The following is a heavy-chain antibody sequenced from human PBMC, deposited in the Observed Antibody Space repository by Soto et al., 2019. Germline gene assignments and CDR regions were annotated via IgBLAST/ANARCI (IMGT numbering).Heavy chain of an antibody. V-gene: IGHV1-3*01. J-gene: IGHJ6*02. CDR2: INAGNGNT. Sequence: QVQLVQSGAEVKKPGASVKVSCKASGYTFTNYATHWVRQAPGQRLEWMGWINAGNGNTKYSQKFQGRVTITRDTSASTAYMELSSLRSEDTAVYYCARVYCSTTTCYGYYAMDVWGQGTTVTVSS. D-gene: IGHD2-2*01. CDR3: ARVYCSTTTCYGYYAMDV. CDR1: GYTFTNYA.